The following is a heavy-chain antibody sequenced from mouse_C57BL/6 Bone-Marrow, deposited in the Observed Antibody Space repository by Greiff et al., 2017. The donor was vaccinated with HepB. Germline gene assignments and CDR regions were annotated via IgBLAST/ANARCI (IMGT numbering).Heavy chain of an antibody. J-gene: IGHJ4*01. D-gene: IGHD1-1*02. V-gene: IGHV10-1*01. CDR2: IRSKSNNYAT. CDR3: VRSTRPTLGGYYAMAY. CDR1: GFSFNTYA. Sequence: EVKLVESGGGLVQPKGSLKLSCAASGFSFNTYAMNWVRQAPGTGLEWVARIRSKSNNYATYYADSVKDRFTISRDDSESMLYLQMNNLKTEGTAMYYCVRSTRPTLGGYYAMAYWGQGTSVTVSS.